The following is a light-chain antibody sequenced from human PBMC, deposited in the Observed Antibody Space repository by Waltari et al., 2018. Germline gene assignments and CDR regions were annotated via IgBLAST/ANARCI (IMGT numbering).Light chain of an antibody. CDR3: CSYAGSYTYV. Sequence: QSALTQPRSVSGSPGQSVTVSCSGPSGDVGSCVSVSWYQQYPGKAPKVVIYDVTKRPSGIPDRFSGSKSGNTASLTISGLQADDEADYYCCSYAGSYTYVFGSGTKVTVL. CDR2: DVT. CDR1: SGDVGSCVS. V-gene: IGLV2-11*01. J-gene: IGLJ1*01.